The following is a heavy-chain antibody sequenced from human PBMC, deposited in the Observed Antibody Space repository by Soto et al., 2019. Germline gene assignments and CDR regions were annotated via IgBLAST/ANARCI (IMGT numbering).Heavy chain of an antibody. V-gene: IGHV3-23*01. Sequence: GGSLRLSCAASGFTFSSFAMSWVRQAPGKGLDWVSAISGSGGSTYSADSVKGRFTISRDNSKNTLYLQMNSLRAEDTAVYYCARARGVDSWGQGTLVTVSS. CDR2: ISGSGGST. J-gene: IGHJ5*01. CDR3: ARARGVDS. D-gene: IGHD3-16*01. CDR1: GFTFSSFA.